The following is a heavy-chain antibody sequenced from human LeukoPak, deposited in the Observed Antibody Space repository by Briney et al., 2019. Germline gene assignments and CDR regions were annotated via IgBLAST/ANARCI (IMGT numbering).Heavy chain of an antibody. D-gene: IGHD1-7*01. CDR1: GFTFNDYY. Sequence: PGGSLRLSCAASGFTFNDYYMSWIRQPPGKGLEWIGEINHSGSTNYNPSLKSRVTISVDTSKNQFSLKLSSVTAADTAVYYCARVRIAAGTRRAFDIWGQGTMVTVSS. CDR2: INHSGST. J-gene: IGHJ3*02. V-gene: IGHV4-34*01. CDR3: ARVRIAAGTRRAFDI.